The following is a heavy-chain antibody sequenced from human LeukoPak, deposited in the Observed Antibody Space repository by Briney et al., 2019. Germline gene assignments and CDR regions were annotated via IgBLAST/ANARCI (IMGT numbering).Heavy chain of an antibody. J-gene: IGHJ4*02. CDR1: GFTFNHYG. CDR3: ARDAQRGFDYSNSLQY. D-gene: IGHD4-11*01. V-gene: IGHV3-33*01. Sequence: GGSLRLSCAATGFTFNHYGMHWVRQAPGKGLEWVAVIWSDGTNTYYSDSVKGRFTISRVDSEKTVYLQMKSLRPDDSGVYYCARDAQRGFDYSNSLQYWGQGTPVTAST. CDR2: IWSDGTNT.